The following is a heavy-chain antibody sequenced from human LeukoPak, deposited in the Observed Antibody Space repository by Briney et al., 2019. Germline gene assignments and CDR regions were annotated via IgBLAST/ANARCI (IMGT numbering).Heavy chain of an antibody. J-gene: IGHJ4*02. Sequence: PGGSLRLSCAASGISFSNAWMNWVRQAPGKGLEWVGRIESNPDGGTTDYAAVVDDRFTISRDDSKNTLYLQMNSLKTEDTAVYYCTTGIRFLEWLPKYYFDYWGQGTLVTVSS. CDR3: TTGIRFLEWLPKYYFDY. CDR2: IESNPDGGTT. CDR1: GISFSNAW. V-gene: IGHV3-15*04. D-gene: IGHD3-3*01.